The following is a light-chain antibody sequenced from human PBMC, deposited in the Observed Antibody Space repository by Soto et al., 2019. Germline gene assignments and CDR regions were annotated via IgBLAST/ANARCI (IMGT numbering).Light chain of an antibody. CDR3: QQYDDGGRQFT. CDR2: GTS. J-gene: IGKJ2*01. CDR1: QTVRNAY. V-gene: IGKV3-20*01. Sequence: LVLTQSPDTLSLSPGERATLSCRASQTVRNAYLAWYQQKLGQPPRLVLYGTSNRATGIPDRFSGRGSGTDISLIISGLEPEDAAVDFCQQYDDGGRQFTFGQGTKLEIK.